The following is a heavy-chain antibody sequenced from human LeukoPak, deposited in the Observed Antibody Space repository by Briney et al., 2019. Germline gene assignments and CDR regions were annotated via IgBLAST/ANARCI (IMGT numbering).Heavy chain of an antibody. Sequence: ASVKVSCKASGYTFTSYDINWVRQATGQGLEWMGWVDPNSDNTGYAQKFQGRVTMTSNTAINTAYMELSSLRSGDTAVYYCARVISGSYYYWGQGTLVTVPS. V-gene: IGHV1-8*01. CDR1: GYTFTSYD. J-gene: IGHJ4*02. CDR2: VDPNSDNT. D-gene: IGHD1-26*01. CDR3: ARVISGSYYY.